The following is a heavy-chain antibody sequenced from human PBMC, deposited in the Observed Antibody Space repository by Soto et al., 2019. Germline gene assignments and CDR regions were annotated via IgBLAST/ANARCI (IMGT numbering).Heavy chain of an antibody. CDR2: IYYSGST. D-gene: IGHD3-16*01. CDR3: ALRLGDPGRLYFDY. J-gene: IGHJ4*02. V-gene: IGHV4-31*03. Sequence: QVQLQESGPGLVKPSQTLSLTCTVSGGSISSVGYSWSGIRQHPGKGLEGIGYIYYSGSTYYNPSLKSRVTISVDTSKNQFSLKLSSVTAADTAVYYCALRLGDPGRLYFDYWGQGTLVTVSS. CDR1: GGSISSVGYS.